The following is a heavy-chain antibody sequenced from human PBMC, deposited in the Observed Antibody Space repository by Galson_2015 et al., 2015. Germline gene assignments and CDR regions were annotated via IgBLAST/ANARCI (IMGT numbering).Heavy chain of an antibody. J-gene: IGHJ4*02. D-gene: IGHD6-13*01. CDR1: GFTFSSYG. CDR3: ARDESMSAAGTDY. V-gene: IGHV3-33*01. Sequence: SLRLSCAASGFTFSSYGMLWVRQAPGKGLEWVAVIWYDGSNKYYTDSVKGRFTISRDNSKKTLYLQMNSLRAEDTAVYYCARDESMSAAGTDYWGQGTLVTVSS. CDR2: IWYDGSNK.